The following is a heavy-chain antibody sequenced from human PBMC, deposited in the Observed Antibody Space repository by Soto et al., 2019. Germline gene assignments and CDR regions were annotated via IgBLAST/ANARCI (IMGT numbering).Heavy chain of an antibody. CDR3: ASGGDYGDYDAYGMDV. V-gene: IGHV1-8*01. D-gene: IGHD4-17*01. Sequence: ASVKVSCKASGYTFTSYDINWVRQATGQGLEWMGWMNPKSGNTGYAQKFQGRVTMTRNTSISTAYMELSSLRSEDTAVYYCASGGDYGDYDAYGMDVWGQGTTVTVSS. CDR2: MNPKSGNT. J-gene: IGHJ6*02. CDR1: GYTFTSYD.